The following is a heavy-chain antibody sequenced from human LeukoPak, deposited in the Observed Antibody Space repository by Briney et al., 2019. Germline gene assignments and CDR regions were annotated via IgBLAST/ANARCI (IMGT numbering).Heavy chain of an antibody. Sequence: PSETLSLTCTVSGGSISSGNYYWGWIRQPPGKGLEWIGSISHSGSTYYNASLKSRVRISVDTSKNQFSLKLSSVTAADTAVYYCASIVVVIYYFDYWGQGTLVTVSS. D-gene: IGHD2-15*01. CDR1: GGSISSGNYY. CDR2: ISHSGST. V-gene: IGHV4-39*01. CDR3: ASIVVVIYYFDY. J-gene: IGHJ4*02.